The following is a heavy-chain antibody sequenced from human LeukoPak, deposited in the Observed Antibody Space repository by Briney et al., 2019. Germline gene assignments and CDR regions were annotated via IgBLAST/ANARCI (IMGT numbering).Heavy chain of an antibody. V-gene: IGHV1-2*02. D-gene: IGHD2-2*01. CDR1: GYTFTDYY. Sequence: SLTVSCKASGYTFTDYYMHWVRQAPGQGLEWMGWINANRGGTNYAQRFQGRVTMTRDTSITTAYMELSRLKSDDTAVYYCARRYCSSTSGYYFDYWGQGTLVTVSS. CDR2: INANRGGT. J-gene: IGHJ4*02. CDR3: ARRYCSSTSGYYFDY.